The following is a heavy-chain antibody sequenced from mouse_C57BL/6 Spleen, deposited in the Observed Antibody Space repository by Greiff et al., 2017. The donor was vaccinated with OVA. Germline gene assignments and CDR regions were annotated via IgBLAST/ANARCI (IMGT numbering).Heavy chain of an antibody. CDR2: INPNNGGT. J-gene: IGHJ3*01. V-gene: IGHV1-26*01. D-gene: IGHD2-4*01. Sequence: EVQLQQSGPELVKPGASVKISCKASGYTFTDYYMNWVKQSHGKSLEWIGDINPNNGGTSYNQKFKGKATLTVDKSSSTAYMELRSLTSEDSAVYYCASGATMITTGFAYWGQGTLVTVSA. CDR3: ASGATMITTGFAY. CDR1: GYTFTDYY.